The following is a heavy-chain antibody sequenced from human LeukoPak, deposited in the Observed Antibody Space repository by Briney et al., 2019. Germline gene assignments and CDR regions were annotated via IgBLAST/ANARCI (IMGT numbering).Heavy chain of an antibody. J-gene: IGHJ5*02. V-gene: IGHV1-69*06. Sequence: SVKVSCNASGCTFSSYAISWVRQAPGQGLELMGGIIPIFGTANYAQKFQGRVTITADKSTSTAYMELSSLRSEDTAVYYCARDRTVEYQSFDPWGQGTLVTVSS. D-gene: IGHD2-2*01. CDR2: IIPIFGTA. CDR1: GCTFSSYA. CDR3: ARDRTVEYQSFDP.